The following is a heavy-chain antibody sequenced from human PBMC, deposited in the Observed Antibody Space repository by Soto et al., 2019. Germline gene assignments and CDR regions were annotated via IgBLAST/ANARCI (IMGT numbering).Heavy chain of an antibody. D-gene: IGHD6-13*01. J-gene: IGHJ6*02. CDR3: ARQAAGSIYYYCYYGMDV. V-gene: IGHV3-13*01. Sequence: GGSLRLSCVASGFTFKIYDMHWVRQRTGEGPEWVSGIGTLSDTFYPGSVKGRFIVSRDKARNSLYLQMNNLRAGDTAVYYCARQAAGSIYYYCYYGMDVCGQGTTVTV. CDR2: IGTLSDT. CDR1: GFTFKIYD.